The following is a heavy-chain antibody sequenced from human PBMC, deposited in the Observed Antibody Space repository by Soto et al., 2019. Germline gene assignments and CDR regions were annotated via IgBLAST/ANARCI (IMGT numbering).Heavy chain of an antibody. Sequence: EVQLLESGGGLVQPGGSLRLSCAASGFSFNSFAMSWVRQAPGKGLEWVSAISGDGYSTYYADSVKGRFTVSRDNSNNTHYLQMDSLRAEDTAVYYCAKSSGYYDSRARFDYWGQGSLVTGSS. D-gene: IGHD3-22*01. J-gene: IGHJ4*02. CDR1: GFSFNSFA. CDR2: ISGDGYST. V-gene: IGHV3-23*01. CDR3: AKSSGYYDSRARFDY.